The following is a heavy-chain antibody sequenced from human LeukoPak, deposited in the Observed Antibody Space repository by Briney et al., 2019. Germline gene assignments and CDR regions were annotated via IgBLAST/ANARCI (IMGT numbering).Heavy chain of an antibody. CDR1: GFTFSNYS. D-gene: IGHD5-18*01. J-gene: IGHJ6*03. CDR3: ARVKSGYSYGPHYYYYYYMDV. V-gene: IGHV3-48*01. Sequence: GGSLRLSCAASGFTFSNYSMNWVRQAPGKGLEWVSYISRSSTTIYYADSVKGRFTISRDNAKNSLYLQMNSLRAEDTAVYYCARVKSGYSYGPHYYYYYYMDVWGKGTTVTVSS. CDR2: ISRSSTTI.